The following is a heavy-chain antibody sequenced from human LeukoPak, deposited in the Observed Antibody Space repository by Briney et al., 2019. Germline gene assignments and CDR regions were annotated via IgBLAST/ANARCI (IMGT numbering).Heavy chain of an antibody. V-gene: IGHV3-33*01. CDR1: GFFFSSYG. CDR2: IWYDGSNK. J-gene: IGHJ4*02. Sequence: GGSLRLSCAASGFFFSSYGMHWVRLAPGKGLEWVALIWYDGSNKYYADSVKGRFTISRDNSKNTLSLQMNSLRAEDTAVYYCARTYYYDSSGYYYAYYFDYWGQGTLVTVSS. D-gene: IGHD3-22*01. CDR3: ARTYYYDSSGYYYAYYFDY.